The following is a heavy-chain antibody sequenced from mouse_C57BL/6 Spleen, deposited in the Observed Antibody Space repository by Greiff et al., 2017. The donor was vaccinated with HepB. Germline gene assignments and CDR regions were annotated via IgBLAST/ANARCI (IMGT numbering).Heavy chain of an antibody. D-gene: IGHD1-1*01. CDR1: GYTFTSYW. Sequence: QVQLKQPGAELVKPGASVKLSCKASGYTFTSYWMHWVKQRPGQGLEWIGMIHPNSGSTNYNEKFKSKATLTVDKSSSTAYMQLSSLTSEDSAVYYCARGGYYGTFAYWGQGTLVTVSA. CDR3: ARGGYYGTFAY. CDR2: IHPNSGST. V-gene: IGHV1-64*01. J-gene: IGHJ3*01.